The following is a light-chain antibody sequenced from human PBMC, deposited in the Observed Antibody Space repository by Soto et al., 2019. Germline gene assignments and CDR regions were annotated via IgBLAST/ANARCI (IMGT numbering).Light chain of an antibody. V-gene: IGLV8-61*01. Sequence: QTVVTQEPSLSVSPGGTVTLTCGWSPGSDSTSYYPSWYQLTPGQAPRTLVYSTNTRSSGVPDRFSGSILGNKAALTITGAQADDESDYYCVLYMGSGRGFVFGTGTKLTVL. CDR2: STN. J-gene: IGLJ1*01. CDR3: VLYMGSGRGFV. CDR1: PGSDSTSYY.